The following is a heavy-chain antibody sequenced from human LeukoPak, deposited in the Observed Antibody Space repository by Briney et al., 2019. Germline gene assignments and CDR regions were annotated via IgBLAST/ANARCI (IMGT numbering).Heavy chain of an antibody. V-gene: IGHV3-15*01. J-gene: IGHJ1*01. Sequence: GGSLRLSCAASGFTFSNAWMTWVRQAPGKGLEWVGRIKSKTDGGTADYAAPVNGRFTISRDDSKNTMYLQLNSLKTEDTAVYYCTTPPGNYYAWAYFQHWGQGTLVTVSS. D-gene: IGHD1-26*01. CDR1: GFTFSNAW. CDR3: TTPPGNYYAWAYFQH. CDR2: IKSKTDGGTA.